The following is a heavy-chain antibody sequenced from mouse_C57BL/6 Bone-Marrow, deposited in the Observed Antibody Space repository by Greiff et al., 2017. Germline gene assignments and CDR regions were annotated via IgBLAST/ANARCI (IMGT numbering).Heavy chain of an antibody. CDR2: IYPGSGNT. D-gene: IGHD2-4*01. V-gene: IGHV1-66*01. CDR1: GYSFTSYY. Sequence: VQLQQSGPELVKPGASVKISCKASGYSFTSYYIHWVKQRPGQGLEWIGWIYPGSGNTKYNEKFKGKATLTADTSSSTAYMQLSSLTSEDSAVYYCARRGRKNDYDYAMDYWGQGTSVTVSS. J-gene: IGHJ4*01. CDR3: ARRGRKNDYDYAMDY.